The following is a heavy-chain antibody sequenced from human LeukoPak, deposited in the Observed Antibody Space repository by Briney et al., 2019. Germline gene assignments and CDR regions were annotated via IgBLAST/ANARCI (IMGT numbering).Heavy chain of an antibody. CDR3: ARGNTASYFDY. CDR2: IYYSGSA. V-gene: IGHV4-59*01. CDR1: GGSISSYY. Sequence: SETLSLTCTVPGGSISSYYWSWIRQPPGKGLEWVGYIYYSGSAHYNPSLKSRVTISVDTSKSQFSLKLSSVTAADTAVYYCARGNTASYFDYWGQGTLVTVSS. J-gene: IGHJ4*02. D-gene: IGHD5-18*01.